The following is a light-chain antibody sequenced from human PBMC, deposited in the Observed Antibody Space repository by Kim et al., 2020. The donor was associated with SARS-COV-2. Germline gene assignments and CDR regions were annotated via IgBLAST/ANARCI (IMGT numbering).Light chain of an antibody. V-gene: IGLV3-25*03. Sequence: PGQTARITWSGGALAKKIAYLFPQEPGQAPVLGISKDTERPPGIPERFSGSTSGTNGTVTISGVQAENEGDYYCQSADISDTFWVFGGGTQLTVL. CDR2: KDT. J-gene: IGLJ3*02. CDR3: QSADISDTFWV. CDR1: ALAKKI.